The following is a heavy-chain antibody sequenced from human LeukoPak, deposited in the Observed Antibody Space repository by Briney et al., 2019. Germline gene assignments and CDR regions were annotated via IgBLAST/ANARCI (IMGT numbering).Heavy chain of an antibody. Sequence: GGSLRLSCAASGFTFSSYSMNWVRQAPVKGLEWVSSISSSSSYIYYADSVKGRFTISRDNAKNSLYLQMNSLRAEDTAVYYCASKSDWGWSVDYWGQGTLVTVSS. V-gene: IGHV3-21*01. D-gene: IGHD7-27*01. CDR1: GFTFSSYS. CDR2: ISSSSSYI. CDR3: ASKSDWGWSVDY. J-gene: IGHJ4*02.